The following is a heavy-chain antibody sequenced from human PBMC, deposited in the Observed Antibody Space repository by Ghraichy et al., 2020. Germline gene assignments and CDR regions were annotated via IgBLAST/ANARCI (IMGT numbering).Heavy chain of an antibody. J-gene: IGHJ2*01. D-gene: IGHD1-1*01. CDR3: VRQVLLSEAGTDGFWYFDL. CDR2: IYFTGAT. Sequence: SETLSLTCNVSGVSIDTYMYYWGWVRQPQGKGLEWIGNIYFTGATYFKSSLESRLTMSQDTSKNQFSLKLKSVTASDTATYYCVRQVLLSEAGTDGFWYFDLWGPGTRVTVSS. CDR1: GVSIDTYMYY. V-gene: IGHV4-39*01.